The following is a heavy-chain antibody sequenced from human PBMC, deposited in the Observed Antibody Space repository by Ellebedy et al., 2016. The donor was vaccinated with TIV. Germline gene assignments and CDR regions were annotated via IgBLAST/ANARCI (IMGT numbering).Heavy chain of an antibody. CDR3: ARDPVGVRPAFDV. CDR2: ITEGGVNT. J-gene: IGHJ3*01. D-gene: IGHD3-10*01. V-gene: IGHV3-23*01. Sequence: GESLKISCAASGLTVSSHAMSWVRQAPGKGLEWVSSITEGGVNTYYADSVKGRFTISRDNSTDTLFLQMNSLRAEDTAIYFCARDPVGVRPAFDVWGQGTMVTVSS. CDR1: GLTVSSHA.